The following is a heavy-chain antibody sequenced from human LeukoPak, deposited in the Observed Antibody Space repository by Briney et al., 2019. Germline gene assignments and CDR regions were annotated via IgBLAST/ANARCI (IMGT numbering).Heavy chain of an antibody. V-gene: IGHV4-30-4*01. CDR1: GGSISSGDYY. D-gene: IGHD3-22*01. Sequence: SQTLSLTCTDSGGSISSGDYYWSWIRQPPGKGLEWIAYMYYSGSTYYNPSLKSRVTMSADTSKNQLSLKLSSVTAADTAVYYCARPYYYDSRIDPWGQGILVTVSS. J-gene: IGHJ5*02. CDR3: ARPYYYDSRIDP. CDR2: MYYSGST.